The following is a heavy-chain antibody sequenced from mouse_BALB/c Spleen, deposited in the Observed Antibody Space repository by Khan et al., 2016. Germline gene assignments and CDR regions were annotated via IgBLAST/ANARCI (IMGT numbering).Heavy chain of an antibody. CDR3: AGENYGSNY. V-gene: IGHV1-80*01. D-gene: IGHD1-1*01. J-gene: IGHJ2*01. CDR2: IYPGGGDT. CDR1: GYAFSSYW. Sequence: QMQLEESGAELVRPGSSVKISCKASGYAFSSYWMHWVKQRPGQGLEWIGEIYPGGGDTNYNGKFKGKATLTADKSSSTAYMQLSSLTSEDSAVYFCAGENYGSNYWGQGTTLTVSS.